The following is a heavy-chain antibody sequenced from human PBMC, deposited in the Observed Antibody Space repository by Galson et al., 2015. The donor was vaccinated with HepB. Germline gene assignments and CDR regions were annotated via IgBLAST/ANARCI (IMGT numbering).Heavy chain of an antibody. Sequence: SLSISCAASGFTFSNYWMNWVRQAPGEGLEWLANIKQDGSEKHYVESVEGRFTIARDKATNSVDLQISSLRAEDSAVYYCARASYGDWGSDAFDIWGQGTMVTVSS. J-gene: IGHJ3*02. CDR3: ARASYGDWGSDAFDI. V-gene: IGHV3-7*01. CDR1: GFTFSNYW. D-gene: IGHD4-17*01. CDR2: IKQDGSEK.